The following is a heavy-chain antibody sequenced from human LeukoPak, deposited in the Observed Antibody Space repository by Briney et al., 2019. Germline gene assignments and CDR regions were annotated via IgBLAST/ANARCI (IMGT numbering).Heavy chain of an antibody. Sequence: GGSLRLSCAASGFTFSSYSMNWVRQAPGKGLEWVSYISSSSSTIYYADSVKGRFTISRDNAKNSLYLQMNSLRAEDTAVYYCARACLVANSYNYDFWSGYSYYYYMDVWGKGTTVTVSS. V-gene: IGHV3-48*04. J-gene: IGHJ6*03. CDR1: GFTFSSYS. D-gene: IGHD3-3*01. CDR3: ARACLVANSYNYDFWSGYSYYYYMDV. CDR2: ISSSSSTI.